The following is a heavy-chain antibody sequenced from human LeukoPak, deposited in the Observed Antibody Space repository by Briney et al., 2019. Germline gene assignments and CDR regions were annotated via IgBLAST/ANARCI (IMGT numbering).Heavy chain of an antibody. CDR2: INSDGSGT. V-gene: IGHV3-74*01. CDR1: GFTFNSYW. CDR3: ARDRLTNDAFDI. D-gene: IGHD2-8*01. Sequence: GGSLRLSCAASGFTFNSYWMQWVRQAPGKELVWVSRINSDGSGTSDADFVKGRFTISRDNSKNTLYLQMNSLRAEDTAMYYCARDRLTNDAFDIWGQGTMVTVSS. J-gene: IGHJ3*02.